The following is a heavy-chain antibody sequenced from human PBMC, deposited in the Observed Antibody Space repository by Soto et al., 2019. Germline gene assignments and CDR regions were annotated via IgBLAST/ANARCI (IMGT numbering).Heavy chain of an antibody. J-gene: IGHJ6*02. V-gene: IGHV1-69*06. Sequence: QVQLVQSGAEGKKPGSSVKVSCKASVGTFSSYAISWVRQAPGQGLEWMGGIIPIFGTANYAQKFQGRVTITADKYTSTAYMELSSLRSEDTAVYYCARVIGSYGMDVWGQGTTVTVSS. CDR3: ARVIGSYGMDV. CDR2: IIPIFGTA. CDR1: VGTFSSYA.